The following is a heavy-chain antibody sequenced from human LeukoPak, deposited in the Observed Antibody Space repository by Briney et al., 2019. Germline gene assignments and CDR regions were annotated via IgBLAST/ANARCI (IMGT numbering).Heavy chain of an antibody. D-gene: IGHD6-13*01. CDR1: GATFSSYA. CDR2: IIPILGIA. J-gene: IGHJ4*02. Sequence: SVKVSCKASGATFSSYAISWVRQAPGQGLEWMGRIIPILGIANYAQKFQGRVTITADKSTSTAYMELSSLRSEDTAVYYCAFLAAAHPAFDYWGQGTLVTVSS. V-gene: IGHV1-69*04. CDR3: AFLAAAHPAFDY.